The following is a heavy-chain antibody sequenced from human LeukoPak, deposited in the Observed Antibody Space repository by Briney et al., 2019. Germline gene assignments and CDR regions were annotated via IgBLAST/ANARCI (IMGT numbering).Heavy chain of an antibody. J-gene: IGHJ5*02. Sequence: ASVKVSCKASGYTFTNYGISWVRQAPGQGPKWMGWISAYSGHTNYAQKLQGRVTMTTDTSTSTAYMELRSLRSDDTAVYYCARDNHSGSWSWFDPWGQGTLVSVSS. CDR2: ISAYSGHT. D-gene: IGHD6-13*01. CDR1: GYTFTNYG. V-gene: IGHV1-18*01. CDR3: ARDNHSGSWSWFDP.